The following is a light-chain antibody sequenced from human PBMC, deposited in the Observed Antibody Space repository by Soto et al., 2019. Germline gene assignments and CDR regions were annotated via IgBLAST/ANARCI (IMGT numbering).Light chain of an antibody. CDR2: GAS. Sequence: EIGLTHSPATLSVSPCGRATPTCRASQSVSSNLAWYQQKPGQAPGLLIYGASTRATGIPARFSGGGSGTEFTLIISSLQSADFAVYDDQPYNNWPPWTFGQGTKVDIK. V-gene: IGKV3-15*01. CDR1: QSVSSN. J-gene: IGKJ1*01. CDR3: QPYNNWPPWT.